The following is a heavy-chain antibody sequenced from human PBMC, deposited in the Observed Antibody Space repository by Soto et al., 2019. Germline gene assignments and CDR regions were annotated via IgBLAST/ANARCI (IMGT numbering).Heavy chain of an antibody. V-gene: IGHV4-39*01. Sequence: QLRLQESGPGLVKPSETLSLTCTVSGGSISSSSYYWGWIRQPPGKGLEWIGSIYYSGSTYYNPSLKSRVTISVDTSKNQFSLKLRSVTAADTAVFYCARYCISTSCQDYWGQGTLDTVSS. CDR3: ARYCISTSCQDY. J-gene: IGHJ4*02. CDR2: IYYSGST. CDR1: GGSISSSSYY. D-gene: IGHD2-2*01.